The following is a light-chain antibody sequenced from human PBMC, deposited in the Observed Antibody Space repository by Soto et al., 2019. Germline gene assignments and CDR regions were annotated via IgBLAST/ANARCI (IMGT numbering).Light chain of an antibody. Sequence: QAVVTQESSLTVSPGGTVTLTCDSSTGAVTSGHYPYWFQQKPGQAPRTLIHDTTNKHSWTPARFSGSLLGGKAALTLSGAQPEDEDDYYCLLFYSGVGVFGGGTKLTVL. CDR1: TGAVTSGHY. CDR2: DTT. V-gene: IGLV7-46*01. J-gene: IGLJ3*02. CDR3: LLFYSGVGV.